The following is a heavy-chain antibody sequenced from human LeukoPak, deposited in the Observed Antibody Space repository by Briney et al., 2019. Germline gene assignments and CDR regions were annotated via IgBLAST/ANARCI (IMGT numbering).Heavy chain of an antibody. V-gene: IGHV4-39*07. J-gene: IGHJ4*02. CDR1: GGSISSSSYY. Sequence: PSETLSLTCTVSGGSISSSSYYWGWIRQPPGKGLEWIGSIYYSGSTYYNPSLKSRVTISVDTSKNQFSLKLSSVTAADTAVYYCARAGLVPLRFSGGYFDYWGQGTLVTVSS. CDR3: ARAGLVPLRFSGGYFDY. D-gene: IGHD2-15*01. CDR2: IYYSGST.